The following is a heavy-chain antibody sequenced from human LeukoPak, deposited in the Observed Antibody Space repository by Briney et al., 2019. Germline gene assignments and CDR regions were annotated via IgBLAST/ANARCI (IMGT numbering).Heavy chain of an antibody. Sequence: GASVKVSCKASGYTFTSYAMHWVRQAPGQRLEWMGWINAGNGNTKYSQKFQGTVTITRDTSASTAYMELSSLRSEDTAVYYCARGTYYYGSGSYYLHYWGQGTLVTVSS. CDR2: INAGNGNT. CDR1: GYTFTSYA. CDR3: ARGTYYYGSGSYYLHY. J-gene: IGHJ4*02. D-gene: IGHD3-10*01. V-gene: IGHV1-3*01.